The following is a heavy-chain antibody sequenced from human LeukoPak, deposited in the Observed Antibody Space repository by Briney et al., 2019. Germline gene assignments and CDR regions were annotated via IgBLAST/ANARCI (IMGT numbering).Heavy chain of an antibody. Sequence: GGSLRLSCAASGFTFSSFGMHWVRQAPGKGLEWVAAISNDGINNYYADSVNGRFTISRDNSKNTLYLLVNTLRGEDTAVYYCAKRLGRGSPLFYFDYWGQGTLLTV. CDR3: AKRLGRGSPLFYFDY. CDR1: GFTFSSFG. D-gene: IGHD3-10*01. J-gene: IGHJ4*01. CDR2: ISNDGINN. V-gene: IGHV3-30*18.